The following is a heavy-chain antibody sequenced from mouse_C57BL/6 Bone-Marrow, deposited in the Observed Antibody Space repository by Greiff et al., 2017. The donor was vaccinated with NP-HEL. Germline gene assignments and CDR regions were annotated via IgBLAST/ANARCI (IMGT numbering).Heavy chain of an antibody. CDR2: INPSSGYP. CDR1: GYTFTSYW. CDR3: AIIYYPYAMDY. V-gene: IGHV1-7*01. Sequence: QVQLQQSGAELAKPGASVKLSCKASGYTFTSYWMHWVKQRPGQGLEWIGYINPSSGYPKYNQKFKDKATLTADKSSSTAYMQLSSLTYEDSAVDYCAIIYYPYAMDYWGQGTSVTVSS. D-gene: IGHD1-1*01. J-gene: IGHJ4*01.